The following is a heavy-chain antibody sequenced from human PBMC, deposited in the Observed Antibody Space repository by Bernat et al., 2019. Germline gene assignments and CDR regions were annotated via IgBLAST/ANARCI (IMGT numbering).Heavy chain of an antibody. Sequence: QVQLVQSGAEVKKPGSSVKVSCKASGGTFSSYAISWVRQAPGQGLEWMGGIIPIFGTANYAQKLQGRVTSTADKSTSTAYMELSSLRSEDTAVYYCARGGLGHCSSTSCSTRDAFDIWGQGTMVTVSS. V-gene: IGHV1-69*06. CDR1: GGTFSSYA. J-gene: IGHJ3*02. D-gene: IGHD2-2*01. CDR2: IIPIFGTA. CDR3: ARGGLGHCSSTSCSTRDAFDI.